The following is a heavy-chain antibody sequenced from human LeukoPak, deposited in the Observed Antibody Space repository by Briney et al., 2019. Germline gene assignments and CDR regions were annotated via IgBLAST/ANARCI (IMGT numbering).Heavy chain of an antibody. CDR1: GGTFSSYA. D-gene: IGHD2-15*01. V-gene: IGHV1-69*13. CDR3: AREAATIKNWFDP. CDR2: IIPIFGTA. J-gene: IGHJ5*02. Sequence: SVKVSCKASGGTFSSYAISWVRQAPGQGLEWMGGIIPIFGTANYAQKFQGRVTITADESTSTAYMELSSLRSEDTAVYYCAREAATIKNWFDPWGQGTLVTVSS.